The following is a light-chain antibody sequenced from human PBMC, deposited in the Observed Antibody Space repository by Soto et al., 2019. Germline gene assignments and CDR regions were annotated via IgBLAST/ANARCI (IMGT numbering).Light chain of an antibody. CDR1: QAIRTS. V-gene: IGKV1-6*01. Sequence: ANQMTQSPSSLSASVGDKVIISCRASQAIRTSLVWYQQRSGRAPNLLIADASSRHSGVPSRFSGSGFGTDFNLTISGLQPEDFATYYCLQDATYPWTFGQGTRVDIK. J-gene: IGKJ1*01. CDR2: DAS. CDR3: LQDATYPWT.